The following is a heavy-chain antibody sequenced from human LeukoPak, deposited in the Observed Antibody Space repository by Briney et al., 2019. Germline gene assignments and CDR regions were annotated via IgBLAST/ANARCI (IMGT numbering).Heavy chain of an antibody. V-gene: IGHV3-7*01. CDR2: IKQDGSEK. J-gene: IGHJ6*03. Sequence: PGGSLRLSCAASGFTFSSYWMSWVRQAPGKGLEWVANIKQDGSEKYYVDSVKGRFTISRDNAKNSLYLQMNSLRAEDTAVYYCARDQNSGSYPWNYYYYMDVWGKGTTVTVSS. D-gene: IGHD1-26*01. CDR1: GFTFSSYW. CDR3: ARDQNSGSYPWNYYYYMDV.